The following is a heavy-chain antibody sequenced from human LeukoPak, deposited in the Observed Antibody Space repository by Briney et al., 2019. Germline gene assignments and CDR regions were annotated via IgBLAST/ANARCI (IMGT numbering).Heavy chain of an antibody. CDR2: ISAYNGNT. V-gene: IGHV1-18*01. D-gene: IGHD3-22*01. J-gene: IGHJ5*02. CDR1: GYTFTSYG. CDR3: ARDGYDSSVSDP. Sequence: ASVKVSCKASGYTFTSYGISWVRQAPGQGLEWMGWISAYNGNTNYAQKFQGRVTITADESTSTAYMELSSLRSEDTAVYYCARDGYDSSVSDPWGQGTLVTVSS.